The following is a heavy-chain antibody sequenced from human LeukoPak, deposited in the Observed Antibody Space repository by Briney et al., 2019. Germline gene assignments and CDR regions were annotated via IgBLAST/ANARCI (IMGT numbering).Heavy chain of an antibody. CDR1: GYTFTGYY. J-gene: IGHJ6*02. D-gene: IGHD3-22*01. V-gene: IGHV1-2*06. CDR2: INPNSGGT. CDR3: ASRTDDSSGYYYYYGMDV. Sequence: GASVKVSCKASGYTFTGYYMHWVRQAPGQGLEWMGRINPNSGGTNYAQKFQGRVTMTRDTSISTAYMELSRLRSDDTAVYYCASRTDDSSGYYYYYGMDVWGQGTTVTVSS.